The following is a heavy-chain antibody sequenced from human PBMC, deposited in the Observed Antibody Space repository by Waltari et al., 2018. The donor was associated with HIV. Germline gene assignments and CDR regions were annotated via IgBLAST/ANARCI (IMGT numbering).Heavy chain of an antibody. CDR1: GFTFSNYA. J-gene: IGHJ4*02. Sequence: QVQLVESGVGVVLSGWYLRLSCAASGFTFSNYALLLVRQAPGKGLEWGAIISYDGSNKYYGDSVKGRFTISRDDSKNTLYLQMNTLRPEDTAVYYCARGRASSWSAYQYWGQGTLVTVSS. D-gene: IGHD3-3*01. V-gene: IGHV3-30*04. CDR3: ARGRASSWSAYQY. CDR2: ISYDGSNK.